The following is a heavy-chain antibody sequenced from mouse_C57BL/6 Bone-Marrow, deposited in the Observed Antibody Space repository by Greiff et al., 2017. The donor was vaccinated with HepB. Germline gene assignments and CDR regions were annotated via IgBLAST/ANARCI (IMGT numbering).Heavy chain of an antibody. D-gene: IGHD1-1*01. J-gene: IGHJ3*01. CDR3: ARGHYGSSYAWFAY. Sequence: VQLKQSGPGLVKPSQSLSLTCSVPGYSITSGYYWNWIRQFPGNKLEWMGYISYDGSNNYNPSLKNRISITRDTSKNQFFLKLNSVTTEDTATYYCARGHYGSSYAWFAYWGQGTLVTVSA. CDR2: ISYDGSN. V-gene: IGHV3-6*01. CDR1: GYSITSGYY.